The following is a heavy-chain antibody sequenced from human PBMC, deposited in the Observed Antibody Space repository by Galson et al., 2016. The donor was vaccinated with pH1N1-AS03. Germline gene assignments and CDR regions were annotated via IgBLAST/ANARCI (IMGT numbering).Heavy chain of an antibody. D-gene: IGHD2-2*01. CDR3: ARDPRGPCTSTTCPTAYYFGMDV. Sequence: SVKVSCKASGYIFTGFYVHWVRQAPGQGLEWMGWINPNSGVTNYAQKFQAWVTMTRETSISTAYMELYGLKSDDTAVYYCARDPRGPCTSTTCPTAYYFGMDVWGQGTTFIVSS. V-gene: IGHV1-2*04. J-gene: IGHJ6*02. CDR1: GYIFTGFY. CDR2: INPNSGVT.